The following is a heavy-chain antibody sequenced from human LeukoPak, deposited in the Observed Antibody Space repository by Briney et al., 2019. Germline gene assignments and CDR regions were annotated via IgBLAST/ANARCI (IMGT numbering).Heavy chain of an antibody. Sequence: PSETLSLTCAVYGGSFSGYYWSWIRQPPGKGLEWIGEINHSGSTNYNPSLKSRVTISVDTSKNQFSLKLGSVTAADTAVYYCARETGYRGYETQPYYFDYWGQGTLVTVSS. CDR2: INHSGST. CDR1: GGSFSGYY. CDR3: ARETGYRGYETQPYYFDY. J-gene: IGHJ4*02. D-gene: IGHD5-12*01. V-gene: IGHV4-34*01.